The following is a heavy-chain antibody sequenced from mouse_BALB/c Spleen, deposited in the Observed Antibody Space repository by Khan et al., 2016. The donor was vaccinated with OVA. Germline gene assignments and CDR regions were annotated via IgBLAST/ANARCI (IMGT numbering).Heavy chain of an antibody. Sequence: EVQLQESGPGLVKPSQSLSLTCTVTGYSITSEYAWNWIRQFPGNKLEWMGYINYSGNTSSNPFLKSLASITRDTSKNQVFLQLNSVTTEDTATYYCARKDYYDYDPFPYWGQGTLVTVSA. J-gene: IGHJ3*01. D-gene: IGHD2-4*01. CDR3: ARKDYYDYDPFPY. V-gene: IGHV3-2*02. CDR2: INYSGNT. CDR1: GYSITSEYA.